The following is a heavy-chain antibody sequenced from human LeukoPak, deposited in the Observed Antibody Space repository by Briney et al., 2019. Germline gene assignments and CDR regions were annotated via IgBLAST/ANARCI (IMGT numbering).Heavy chain of an antibody. CDR3: ARFTPYYYDSSGYYSHGLGAFDI. CDR1: GYSFTSYW. CDR2: IYPGDSDT. J-gene: IGHJ3*02. V-gene: IGHV5-51*01. D-gene: IGHD3-22*01. Sequence: GESLKISCKGSGYSFTSYWIGWVRQMPGKGLEWMGIIYPGDSDTRYSPSFQGQVTISADKSISTAYLQWSSLKASDTAMYYCARFTPYYYDSSGYYSHGLGAFDIWGQGTMVTVSS.